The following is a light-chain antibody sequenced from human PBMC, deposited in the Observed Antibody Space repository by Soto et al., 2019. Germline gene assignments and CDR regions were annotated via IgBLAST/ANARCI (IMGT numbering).Light chain of an antibody. V-gene: IGKV3-20*01. CDR2: GAS. Sequence: EIALTQSPGTLSLSPGERATLSCRASQSVSSSYLAWYQQKPGQAPRLLIYGASSRATGIPARFSGSRSGTDFTLTISRLEPEDFAVYYCQQYGSSPPYTFGQGTKLEIK. CDR1: QSVSSSY. CDR3: QQYGSSPPYT. J-gene: IGKJ2*01.